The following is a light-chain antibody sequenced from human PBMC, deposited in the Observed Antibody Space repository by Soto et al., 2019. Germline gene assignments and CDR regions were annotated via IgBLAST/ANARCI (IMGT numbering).Light chain of an antibody. Sequence: QSVLTQPPSMSGAPGQRVTISCTGSSSNIGAGYDVHWYRQLPGTAPKLLIYGNNNRPSGVPDRFSGSKSGTSASLAITGLQAEDEADYYCQSYDSSLSGFVFGTGTKLTVL. J-gene: IGLJ1*01. CDR1: SSNIGAGYD. CDR2: GNN. CDR3: QSYDSSLSGFV. V-gene: IGLV1-40*01.